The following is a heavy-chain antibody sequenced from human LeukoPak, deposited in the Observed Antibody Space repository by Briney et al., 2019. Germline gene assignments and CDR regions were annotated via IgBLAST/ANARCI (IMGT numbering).Heavy chain of an antibody. D-gene: IGHD3-10*01. CDR3: AKFKWGFGELYDY. CDR1: GFMFSNYA. Sequence: GGSLRLSCAASGFMFSNYAMSWVRQAPGKGLEWVSAISGSGGSTYYADSVKGRFTISRDNSKNTLYLQMNSLRAEDTAVYYCAKFKWGFGELYDYWGQGTLVTVSS. V-gene: IGHV3-23*01. J-gene: IGHJ4*02. CDR2: ISGSGGST.